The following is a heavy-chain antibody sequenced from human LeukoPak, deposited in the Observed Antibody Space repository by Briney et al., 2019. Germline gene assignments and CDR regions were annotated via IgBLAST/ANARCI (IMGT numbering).Heavy chain of an antibody. CDR1: GFNLSSYS. CDR3: ARDRYDRSGYYDY. V-gene: IGHV3-21*01. D-gene: IGHD3-22*01. Sequence: PGGSLRLSCAASGFNLSSYSMNWVRQAPGKGLEWVSSISSSSSYIHYTDSGKGRFTISRDNTKKSLYLQMNSLIAEDTAVYYCARDRYDRSGYYDYWGQGTLVTVSS. CDR2: ISSSSSYI. J-gene: IGHJ4*02.